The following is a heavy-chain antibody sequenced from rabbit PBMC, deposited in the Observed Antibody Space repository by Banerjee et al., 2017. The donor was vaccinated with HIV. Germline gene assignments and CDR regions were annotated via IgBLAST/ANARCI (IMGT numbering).Heavy chain of an antibody. CDR1: GFSFSSYYY. CDR2: IYAGSSGST. CDR3: AREGYNYNYPRDGNL. Sequence: QSLEESGGGLVKPGGTLTLTCTASGFSFSSYYYMCWVRQAPGKGLEWIACIYAGSSGSTYYASWAKGRFTISKTSSTTVTLQVTSLTAADTATYFCAREGYNYNYPRDGNLWGPGTLVTVS. D-gene: IGHD6-1*01. J-gene: IGHJ4*01. V-gene: IGHV1S40*01.